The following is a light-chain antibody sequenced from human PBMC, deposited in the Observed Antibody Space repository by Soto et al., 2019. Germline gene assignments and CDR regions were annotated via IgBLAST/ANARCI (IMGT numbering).Light chain of an antibody. CDR3: QYHTDWPPYT. CDR1: QSVGRY. Sequence: EMVLTQSPATLSLSPGYRATIACRASQSVGRYLAWYQQRPGQAPRLLIYDSSNRVTGIPARFSGNGSGRDFTLTSSSLEPEEFAVYYCQYHTDWPPYTFGQGTTLEI. V-gene: IGKV3-11*02. J-gene: IGKJ2*01. CDR2: DSS.